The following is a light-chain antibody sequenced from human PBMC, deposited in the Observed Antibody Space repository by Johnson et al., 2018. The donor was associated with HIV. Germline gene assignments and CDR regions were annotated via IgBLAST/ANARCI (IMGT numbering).Light chain of an antibody. CDR3: GTWDSSRRPYV. CDR2: EDN. Sequence: QSVLTQPPSVSAAPGQRVNISCSGNSSNIENYFVSWYQQLPGAAPRLLIYEDNKRPSGIPDRFSGSKSGTSATLGITGLQTGDEADYYCGTWDSSRRPYVFGTGTKVPVL. V-gene: IGLV1-51*02. CDR1: SSNIENYF. J-gene: IGLJ1*01.